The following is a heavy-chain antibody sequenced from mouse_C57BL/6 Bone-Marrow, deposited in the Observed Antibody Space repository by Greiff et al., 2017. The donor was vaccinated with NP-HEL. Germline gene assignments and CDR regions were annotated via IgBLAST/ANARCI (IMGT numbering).Heavy chain of an antibody. Sequence: QVQLQQSGAELVKPGASVKLSCKASGYTFTSYWMHWVKQRPGQGLEWIGMIHPNSGSTNYNEKFKSKATLTVDKSSSTAYMQLSSLTSEDSAVYYCARKGKRTSFDYWGQGTTLTVSS. D-gene: IGHD2-1*01. CDR1: GYTFTSYW. J-gene: IGHJ2*01. CDR3: ARKGKRTSFDY. V-gene: IGHV1-64*01. CDR2: IHPNSGST.